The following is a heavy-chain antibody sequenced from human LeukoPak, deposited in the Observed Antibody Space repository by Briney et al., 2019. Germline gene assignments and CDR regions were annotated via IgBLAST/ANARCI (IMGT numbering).Heavy chain of an antibody. J-gene: IGHJ5*02. Sequence: GASVKVSCKASGYIFTSYDINWVRQATGQGLEWMGWMNPNSGNTGYAQKFQGRVTMTRNTSISTAYMELSSLRSEDTAVYYCARGRTRYNWFDPWGQGTLVTVSS. CDR1: GYIFTSYD. CDR3: ARGRTRYNWFDP. D-gene: IGHD2-15*01. CDR2: MNPNSGNT. V-gene: IGHV1-8*01.